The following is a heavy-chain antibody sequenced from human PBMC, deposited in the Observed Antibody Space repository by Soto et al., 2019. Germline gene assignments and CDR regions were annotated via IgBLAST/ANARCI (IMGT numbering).Heavy chain of an antibody. D-gene: IGHD2-15*01. CDR3: ARDYFAGSGGNGGNGMDV. CDR2: IKQDGSEK. V-gene: IGHV3-7*03. Sequence: GGSLRLSCAASGFTFSSYWMSWVRQAPGKGLEWVANIKQDGSEKYYVDSVKGRFTISRDNAKNSLYLQMNSLRAEDTAVYYCARDYFAGSGGNGGNGMDVWGQGTTVTVSS. J-gene: IGHJ6*02. CDR1: GFTFSSYW.